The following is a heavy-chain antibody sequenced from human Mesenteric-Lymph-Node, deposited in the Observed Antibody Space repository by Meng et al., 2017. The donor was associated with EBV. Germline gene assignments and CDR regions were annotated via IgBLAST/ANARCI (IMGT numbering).Heavy chain of an antibody. J-gene: IGHJ4*02. CDR3: AKNSGLDY. Sequence: EGVVVDSVGCFVEAGGSLRFSWEASGFTFRSKVMYWVSQAPGKGLEWVSGIYQSGSSAYYADSVKGRFTVSRDNSKNMLYLQMNSLRAEDTAIYYCAKNSGLDYWGQGTLVTVSS. CDR1: GFTFRSKV. CDR2: IYQSGSSA. V-gene: IGHV3-23*05.